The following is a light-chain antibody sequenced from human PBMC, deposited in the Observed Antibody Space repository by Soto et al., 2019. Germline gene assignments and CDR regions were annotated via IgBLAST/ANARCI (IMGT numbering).Light chain of an antibody. CDR1: QSVSSN. J-gene: IGKJ1*01. Sequence: EIVMTQSPATLSVSPGERATLSCRASQSVSSNLAWYKQKPGQAPRLLIYGASTRATGIPARFSGSGSGTEFPLTISSLQSEDFAVYYCQQYNNWPLSFGQGTKVEIK. CDR2: GAS. V-gene: IGKV3D-15*01. CDR3: QQYNNWPLS.